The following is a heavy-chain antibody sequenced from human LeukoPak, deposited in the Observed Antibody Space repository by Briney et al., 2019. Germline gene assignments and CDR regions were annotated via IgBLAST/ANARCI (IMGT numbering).Heavy chain of an antibody. Sequence: PGGSLRLSCAASGFTFSSCAMSWVRQAPGKGLEWVSAISGSGGSTYYADSVKGRFTISRDNSKNTLYLQMNSLRAEDTAVYYCAKDSWIQLWLRGAFDIWGQGTMVTVSS. CDR1: GFTFSSCA. CDR2: ISGSGGST. CDR3: AKDSWIQLWLRGAFDI. V-gene: IGHV3-23*01. D-gene: IGHD5-18*01. J-gene: IGHJ3*02.